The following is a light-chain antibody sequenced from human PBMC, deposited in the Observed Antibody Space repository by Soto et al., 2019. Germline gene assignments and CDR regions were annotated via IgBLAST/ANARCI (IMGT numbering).Light chain of an antibody. Sequence: CVLTQPPSASETPGQMVIMSCSGSSSNIGRNFVYWYQQVPGTAPKLLIYMNDQRPSGVPDRFSGSKSGTTASLAISGLRSEDEADYYCAAWDASLSGHVFGTGTKVTVL. J-gene: IGLJ1*01. CDR3: AAWDASLSGHV. V-gene: IGLV1-47*01. CDR2: MND. CDR1: SSNIGRNF.